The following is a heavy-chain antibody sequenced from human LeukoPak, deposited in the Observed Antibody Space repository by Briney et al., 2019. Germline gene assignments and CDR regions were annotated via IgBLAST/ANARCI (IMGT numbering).Heavy chain of an antibody. D-gene: IGHD5-12*01. Sequence: GESLRLSCEASGFTFSRYWMHWVRQAPGKGLVWVSRVNNDGSGTNYADSVKGRFIISRDNAKNTLYLQMSSLRAEDTAVYYCAREGDVVDTIGSFDYWGQGTLVTVSS. CDR2: VNNDGSGT. CDR1: GFTFSRYW. CDR3: AREGDVVDTIGSFDY. V-gene: IGHV3-74*01. J-gene: IGHJ4*02.